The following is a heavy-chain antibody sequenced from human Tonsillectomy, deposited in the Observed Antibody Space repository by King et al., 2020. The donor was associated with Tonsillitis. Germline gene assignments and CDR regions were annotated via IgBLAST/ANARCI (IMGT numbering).Heavy chain of an antibody. CDR1: GFTFSSYA. CDR3: AKGVYDILTGFDY. J-gene: IGHJ4*02. V-gene: IGHV3-23*04. D-gene: IGHD3-9*01. Sequence: QLVQSGGGLVQPGGSLRLSCAASGFTFSSYAMSWVRQAPGKGLEWVSGISDSGGNTYYADSVKGRFTISRDNSKNTLCLQMNSLRAEDTAIYYCAKGVYDILTGFDYWGQGTLVTVSS. CDR2: ISDSGGNT.